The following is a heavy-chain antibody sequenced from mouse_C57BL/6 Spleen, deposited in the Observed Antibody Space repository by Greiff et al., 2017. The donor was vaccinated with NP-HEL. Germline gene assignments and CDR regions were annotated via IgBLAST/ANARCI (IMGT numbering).Heavy chain of an antibody. CDR3: AREGDYHWYFDV. J-gene: IGHJ1*03. CDR2: IYPGDGDT. CDR1: GYAFSSSW. D-gene: IGHD2-4*01. V-gene: IGHV1-82*01. Sequence: VQLQQSGPELVKPGASVKISCKASGYAFSSSWMNWVKLRPGKGLEWIGRIYPGDGDTNYNGKFKGKATLTADKSSSTAYMQLSSLTSEDSAVYFCAREGDYHWYFDVWGTGTTVTVSS.